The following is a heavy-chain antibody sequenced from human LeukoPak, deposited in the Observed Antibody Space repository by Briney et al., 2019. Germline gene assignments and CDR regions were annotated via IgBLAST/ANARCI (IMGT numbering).Heavy chain of an antibody. Sequence: PSETLSLTCAVYGGSFSGYYWAWIRQSPGKGLEWIAEINLSGTINWNPSLKRRVTISLDTSKNQVSLKLSSVTAADTAVYYCARGPVGKFDYWGQGTLVTVSS. V-gene: IGHV4-34*01. CDR2: INLSGTI. J-gene: IGHJ4*02. CDR3: ARGPVGKFDY. CDR1: GGSFSGYY. D-gene: IGHD2-15*01.